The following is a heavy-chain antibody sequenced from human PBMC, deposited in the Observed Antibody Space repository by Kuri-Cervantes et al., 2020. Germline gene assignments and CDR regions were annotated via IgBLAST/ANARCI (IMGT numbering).Heavy chain of an antibody. J-gene: IGHJ3*02. D-gene: IGHD3-22*01. Sequence: GESLKISCAASGFTFSSYDMHWVRQATGKGLGWVSAIGTAGDTYYPGSVKGRFAISRENAKNSLYLQMNSLRAGDTAVYYCARAMMWSSDAFDIWGQGTMVTVSS. V-gene: IGHV3-13*01. CDR1: GFTFSSYD. CDR3: ARAMMWSSDAFDI. CDR2: IGTAGDT.